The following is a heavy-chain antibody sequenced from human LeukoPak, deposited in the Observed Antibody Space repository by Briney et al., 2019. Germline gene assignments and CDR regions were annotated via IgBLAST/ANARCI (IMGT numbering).Heavy chain of an antibody. J-gene: IGHJ4*02. CDR2: IYPRDGST. CDR3: ARDQEGFDY. V-gene: IGHV1-46*01. CDR1: EYIFTGYY. Sequence: ASVKVSCKASEYIFTGYYMHWVRQAPGQGLEWMGMIYPRDGSTSYAQKFQGRVTVTRDTSTSTVHMELSGLRSEGTAVYYCARDQEGFDYWGQGTLVTVSS.